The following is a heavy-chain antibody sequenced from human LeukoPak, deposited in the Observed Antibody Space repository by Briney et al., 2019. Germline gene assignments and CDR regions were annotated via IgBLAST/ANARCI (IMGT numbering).Heavy chain of an antibody. CDR2: ISSSGSTI. CDR1: GFTFSDYY. D-gene: IGHD3-10*01. J-gene: IGHJ4*02. V-gene: IGHV3-11*01. CDR3: ARAHGSGVPYYFDY. Sequence: GGSLRLSCAASGFTFSDYYTSWIRQAPGKGLEWVSYISSSGSTIYYADSVKGRFTISRDNAKNSLYLQMNSPRAEDTAVYYCARAHGSGVPYYFDYWGQGTLATVSS.